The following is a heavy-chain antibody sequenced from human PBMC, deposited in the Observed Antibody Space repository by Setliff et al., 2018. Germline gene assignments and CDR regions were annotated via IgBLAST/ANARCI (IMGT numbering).Heavy chain of an antibody. Sequence: PSETLSLTCSVSGGSIDSHYWSWIRQPPGKGLEWIGSIYYSGNTNYNPSLKSRVTISIDTSKNQFSLKLSSVTAADTAVYHCARGKTFFGASIRAFDIWGQGRMVTVSS. CDR3: ARGKTFFGASIRAFDI. CDR1: GGSIDSHY. J-gene: IGHJ3*02. V-gene: IGHV4-59*11. D-gene: IGHD3-3*01. CDR2: IYYSGNT.